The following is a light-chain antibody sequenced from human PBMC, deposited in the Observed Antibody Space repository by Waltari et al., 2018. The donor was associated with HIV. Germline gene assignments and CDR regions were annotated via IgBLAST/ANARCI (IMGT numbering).Light chain of an antibody. CDR3: SSFTSSITVV. CDR1: SSDVGSYHL. Sequence: QSALTQPPSVSGSPGQSVTISCTGTSSDVGSYHLVSWYQQSPGTAPKLMVYEVSNRPSGVPERFSGSKSGNTASLAISGLQAEDEAGYYCSSFTSSITVVFGGGTKLTVL. V-gene: IGLV2-18*02. CDR2: EVS. J-gene: IGLJ2*01.